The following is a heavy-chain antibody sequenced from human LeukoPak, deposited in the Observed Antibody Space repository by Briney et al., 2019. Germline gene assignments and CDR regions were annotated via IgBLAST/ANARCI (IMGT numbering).Heavy chain of an antibody. D-gene: IGHD6-13*01. J-gene: IGHJ6*02. V-gene: IGHV1-69*04. CDR1: GGTFSSYT. Sequence: SVKVSCKASGGTFSSYTISWVRQAPGQGLEWMGRIIPILRIVNYAQKFQGRVTITADKSTSTAYMELSSLRSEDTAVYYCARDEQQMDLYYYGMDVWGQGTTVTVSS. CDR2: IIPILRIV. CDR3: ARDEQQMDLYYYGMDV.